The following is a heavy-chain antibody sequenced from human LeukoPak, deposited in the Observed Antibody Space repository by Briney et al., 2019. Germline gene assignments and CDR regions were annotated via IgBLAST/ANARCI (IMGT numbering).Heavy chain of an antibody. D-gene: IGHD5-24*01. CDR1: GFTFSSYS. Sequence: GGSLRLSCAASGFTFSSYSMNWVRQAPGKGLEWVSSISSSSSYIYYAGSVKGRFTISRDNAKNSLYLQMNSLRAEDTAVYYCARDVGGMATIGNPIDYWGQGTLVTVSS. CDR2: ISSSSSYI. J-gene: IGHJ4*02. V-gene: IGHV3-21*01. CDR3: ARDVGGMATIGNPIDY.